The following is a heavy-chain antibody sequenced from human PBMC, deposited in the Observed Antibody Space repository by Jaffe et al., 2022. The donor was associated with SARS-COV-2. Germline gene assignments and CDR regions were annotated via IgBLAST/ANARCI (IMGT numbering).Heavy chain of an antibody. CDR1: GGSISSGSYY. Sequence: QVQLQESGPGLVKPSQTLSLTCTVSGGSISSGSYYWSWIRQPAGKGLEWIGRIYTSGSTNYNPSLKSRVTISVDTSKNQFSLKLSSVTAADTAVYYCARDFNLRYFDYWFDPWGQGTLVTVSS. J-gene: IGHJ5*02. CDR2: IYTSGST. D-gene: IGHD3-9*01. CDR3: ARDFNLRYFDYWFDP. V-gene: IGHV4-61*02.